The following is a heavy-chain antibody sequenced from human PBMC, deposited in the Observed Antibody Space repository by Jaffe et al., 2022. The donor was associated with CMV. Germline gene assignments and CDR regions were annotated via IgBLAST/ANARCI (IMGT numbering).Heavy chain of an antibody. V-gene: IGHV4-34*01. CDR1: GGSFSGYY. J-gene: IGHJ4*02. CDR2: INHSGST. D-gene: IGHD6-13*01. CDR3: AIHRALYSSSWYLY. Sequence: QVQLQQWGAGLLKPSETLSLTCAVYGGSFSGYYWSWIRQPPGKGLEWIGEINHSGSTNYNPSLKSRVTISVDTSKNQFSLKLSSVTAADTAVYYCAIHRALYSSSWYLYWGQGTLVTVSS.